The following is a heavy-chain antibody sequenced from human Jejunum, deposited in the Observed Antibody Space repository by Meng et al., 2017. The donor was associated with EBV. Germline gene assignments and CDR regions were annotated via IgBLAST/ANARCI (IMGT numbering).Heavy chain of an antibody. V-gene: IGHV4-30-2*01. CDR2: IYYSGSA. CDR3: ARGAYFDY. J-gene: IGHJ4*02. Sequence: LHRQESGPGLVKPSETLSLTCAVSGGSISSGGYSWHWIRQPPGKGLQWIGYIYYSGSAFYNPSLKSRVTLSVDRSKNQFSLNLSSVTAADTAVYYCARGAYFDYWGQGTLVTVSS. CDR1: GGSISSGGYS.